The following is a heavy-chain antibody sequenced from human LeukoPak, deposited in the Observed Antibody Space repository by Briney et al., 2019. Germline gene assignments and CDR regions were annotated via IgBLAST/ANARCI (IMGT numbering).Heavy chain of an antibody. D-gene: IGHD2-21*01. J-gene: IGHJ4*02. CDR3: ARSDSIGSVDY. CDR1: GFTFSR. CDR2: INRDGSEK. Sequence: GGSLRLSCAASGFTFSRMSWVRQAPGKGLEWVANINRDGSEKYYVDSVKGRFTISRDNTENSLSLQMNSLGAEDTAVYYCARSDSIGSVDYWGQGTLITVSS. V-gene: IGHV3-7*01.